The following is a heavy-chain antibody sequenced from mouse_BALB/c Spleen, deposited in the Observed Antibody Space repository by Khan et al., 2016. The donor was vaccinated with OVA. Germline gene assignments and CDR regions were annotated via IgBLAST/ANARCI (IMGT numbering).Heavy chain of an antibody. CDR1: GYTFTDYY. CDR2: IFPGSGDT. CDR3: ARRYIFVYTFAY. V-gene: IGHV1-77*01. D-gene: IGHD1-3*01. J-gene: IGHJ3*01. Sequence: QVQLQQSGAELARPGASVKLSCKASGYTFTDYYINWVKLRTGQGLEWIGEIFPGSGDTYYNERFKGKATLTAEKSSSTAYMQISSLTSEASAVYFCARRYIFVYTFAYWCQWTLVTVSA.